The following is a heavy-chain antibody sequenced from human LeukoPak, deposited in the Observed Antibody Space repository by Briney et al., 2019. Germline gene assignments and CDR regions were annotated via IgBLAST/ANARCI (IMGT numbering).Heavy chain of an antibody. CDR2: IKGDGSST. V-gene: IGHV3-74*01. CDR1: GFTFSSYW. J-gene: IGHJ4*02. Sequence: GGSLRLSCAASGFTFSSYWMHWVRHAPGKGLVWVSRIKGDGSSTSYADSVKGRFTISRDNAKNTLYLQMNSLRAEDTAVYYCARDGYSFGHDFDYWGQGTLVTVSS. CDR3: ARDGYSFGHDFDY. D-gene: IGHD5-18*01.